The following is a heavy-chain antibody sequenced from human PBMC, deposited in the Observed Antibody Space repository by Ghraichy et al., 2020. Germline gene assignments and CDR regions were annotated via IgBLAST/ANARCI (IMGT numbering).Heavy chain of an antibody. CDR2: IIPIFATA. J-gene: IGHJ4*02. Sequence: GGIIPIFATANYAQKFQGRVTITADESTSTAYMELSSLRSEDTAVYYCARDRYDYYDSSGYSGGSDNWGQGTLVTVSS. V-gene: IGHV1-69*01. D-gene: IGHD3-22*01. CDR3: ARDRYDYYDSSGYSGGSDN.